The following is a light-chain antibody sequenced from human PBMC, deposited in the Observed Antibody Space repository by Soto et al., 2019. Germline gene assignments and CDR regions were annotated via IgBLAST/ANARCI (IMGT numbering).Light chain of an antibody. J-gene: IGKJ4*01. Sequence: EIVLTQSPGTLSLSPGERATLSCRAIQSVSSSYLAWYQQKPGQAPRLLIYDASTRAPGIPDRFSGSGSGTDFTLTISSLQSEDFAAYSCQQYNNWPPLTFGGGTKVDIK. V-gene: IGKV3-20*01. CDR3: QQYNNWPPLT. CDR1: QSVSSSY. CDR2: DAS.